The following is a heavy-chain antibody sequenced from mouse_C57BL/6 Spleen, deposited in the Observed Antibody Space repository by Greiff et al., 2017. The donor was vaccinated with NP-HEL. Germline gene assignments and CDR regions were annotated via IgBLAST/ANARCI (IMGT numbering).Heavy chain of an antibody. CDR3: ARSYYGSSAYYYAMDY. CDR2: IFPGSGST. Sequence: QVQLQQPGAELVKPGASVKISCKASGYTFTDYYINWVKQRPGQGLEWIGWIFPGSGSTYYNGKFKGKATLTVDKSSSTAYMLLSSLTSEDSAVYFCARSYYGSSAYYYAMDYWGQGTSVTVSS. CDR1: GYTFTDYY. V-gene: IGHV1-75*01. D-gene: IGHD1-1*01. J-gene: IGHJ4*01.